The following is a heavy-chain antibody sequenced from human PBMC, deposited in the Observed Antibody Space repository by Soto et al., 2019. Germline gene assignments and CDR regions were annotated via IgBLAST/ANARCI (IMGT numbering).Heavy chain of an antibody. CDR2: ITTDKGNT. CDR1: GYTFTLYY. CDR3: ARVCLVLVPTTGNSDYYHYAMDV. J-gene: IGHJ6*02. Sequence: ALVKVSCKISGYTFTLYYIRWVRQAPGQGLEWMGLITTDKGNTTYAQKFQGRVTITADESTNTAYMELSSLRSEDTAVYYCARVCLVLVPTTGNSDYYHYAMDVWGQGTTVTVSS. D-gene: IGHD4-17*01. V-gene: IGHV1-18*01.